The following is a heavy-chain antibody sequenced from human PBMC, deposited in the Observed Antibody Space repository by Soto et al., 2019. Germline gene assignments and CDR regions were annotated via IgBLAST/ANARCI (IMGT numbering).Heavy chain of an antibody. CDR3: ASSNGCLDH. V-gene: IGHV3-48*01. CDR2: ITGSSSTM. J-gene: IGHJ4*02. Sequence: EVQLVESGGGSVQPGGSLRLSCAASGFTFSTYSMNWVRQAPGEGLEWLSYITGSSSTMYNVDSVKGRFTISRDNAKNSLYXQMNXLRXXXXAVXYCASSNGCLDHWGQGILVTVSS. CDR1: GFTFSTYS. D-gene: IGHD3-22*01.